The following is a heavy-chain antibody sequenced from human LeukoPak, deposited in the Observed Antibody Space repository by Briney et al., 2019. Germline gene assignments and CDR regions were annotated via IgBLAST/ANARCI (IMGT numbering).Heavy chain of an antibody. Sequence: SETLSLICTVSGGSISSYYWSWIRQPPGKGLEWIGYIYYSGSTNYNPSLKSRVTISVDTSKNQFSLKLSSVTAADTAVYYCARHAVAGTGYYFDYWGQGTLVTVSS. V-gene: IGHV4-59*08. CDR3: ARHAVAGTGYYFDY. D-gene: IGHD6-19*01. CDR1: GGSISSYY. J-gene: IGHJ4*02. CDR2: IYYSGST.